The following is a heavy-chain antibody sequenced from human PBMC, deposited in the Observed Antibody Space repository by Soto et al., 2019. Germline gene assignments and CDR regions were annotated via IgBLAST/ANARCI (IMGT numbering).Heavy chain of an antibody. CDR3: TRGLGYCSSTSCSIWFDP. J-gene: IGHJ5*02. V-gene: IGHV3-7*01. CDR2: IKQDGSEK. Sequence: EVQLVESGGGLVQPGGSLRLSCAASGFTFSSYWMSWVRQAPGKGLEWVANIKQDGSEKYYVDSVTGRFTISRDNAKNSLVLQINSLRAEDTAVYYCTRGLGYCSSTSCSIWFDPWGQGTLVTVSS. CDR1: GFTFSSYW. D-gene: IGHD2-2*01.